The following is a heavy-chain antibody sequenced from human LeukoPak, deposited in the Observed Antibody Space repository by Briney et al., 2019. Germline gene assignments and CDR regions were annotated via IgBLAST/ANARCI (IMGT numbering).Heavy chain of an antibody. D-gene: IGHD1-26*01. CDR1: GFTFSSYA. Sequence: GGSLRLSCAASGFTFSSYAMSWARQAPGKGLEWVSAISGSGGSTYYADSVKGRFTISRDNSKNTLYLQMNSLRAEDTAVYYCAKDRIGSGSYSPDAFDIWGQGTMVTVSS. CDR3: AKDRIGSGSYSPDAFDI. J-gene: IGHJ3*02. V-gene: IGHV3-23*01. CDR2: ISGSGGST.